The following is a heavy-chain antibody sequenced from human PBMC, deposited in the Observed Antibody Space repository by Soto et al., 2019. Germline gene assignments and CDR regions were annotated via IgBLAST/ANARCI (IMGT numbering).Heavy chain of an antibody. Sequence: GESLKISCKASGYTFTSNWIGWVRQMPGKGLEWMGIIYPGDSDTRYSPSFQGQVTIPADQSISTAYLQWSSLKASETAIYYCARAAYEFGWFDPWGQGTLVTVSS. CDR3: ARAAYEFGWFDP. CDR1: GYTFTSNW. CDR2: IYPGDSDT. V-gene: IGHV5-51*01. D-gene: IGHD3-16*01. J-gene: IGHJ5*02.